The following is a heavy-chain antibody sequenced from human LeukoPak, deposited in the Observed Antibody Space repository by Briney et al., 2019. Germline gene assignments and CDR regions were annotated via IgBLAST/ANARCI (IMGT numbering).Heavy chain of an antibody. V-gene: IGHV4-4*07. CDR3: ARAGLYYDILTGHDAFDI. D-gene: IGHD3-9*01. CDR1: GGSISSYY. CDR2: IYTSGST. Sequence: PSETLSLTCTVSGGSISSYYWSWIRQPAGKGLEWIGRIYTSGSTNYNPSLKSRLTMSVDTSNNQFSFKLSSVTAADTAVYYCARAGLYYDILTGHDAFDIWGQGTMVTVSS. J-gene: IGHJ3*02.